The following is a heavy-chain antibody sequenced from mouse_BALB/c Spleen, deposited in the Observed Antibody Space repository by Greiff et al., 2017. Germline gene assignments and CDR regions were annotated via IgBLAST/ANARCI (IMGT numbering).Heavy chain of an antibody. Sequence: QVQLQQSGAELVKPGASVKLSCKASGYTFTSYWMHWVKQRPGQGLEWIGEINPSNGRTNYNEKFKSKATLTVDKSSSTAYMQLSSLTSEDSAVYYFARQGGFITTVAYAMDYWGQGTSVTVSS. CDR3: ARQGGFITTVAYAMDY. D-gene: IGHD1-1*01. V-gene: IGHV1S81*02. CDR1: GYTFTSYW. CDR2: INPSNGRT. J-gene: IGHJ4*01.